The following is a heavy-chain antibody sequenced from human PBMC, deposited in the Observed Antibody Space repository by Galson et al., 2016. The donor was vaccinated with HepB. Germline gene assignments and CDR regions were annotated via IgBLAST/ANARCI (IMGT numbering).Heavy chain of an antibody. J-gene: IGHJ6*02. V-gene: IGHV3-30*18. D-gene: IGHD6-13*01. CDR2: ISYDGSKK. CDR1: GFTFSSYG. CDR3: VKSNLAAPGGFYGMDV. Sequence: SLRLSCAASGFTFSSYGMYWVRQAPGKGLEWVAVISYDGSKKYYADSVKGRFTIFRDNSKNTLYLQMRSLRAEDTAVYYCVKSNLAAPGGFYGMDVWGQGTTVTVPS.